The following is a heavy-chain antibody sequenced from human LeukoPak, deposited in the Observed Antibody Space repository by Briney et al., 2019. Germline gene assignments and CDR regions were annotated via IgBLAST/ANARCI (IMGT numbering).Heavy chain of an antibody. V-gene: IGHV5-51*01. CDR2: IYPGDSDT. Sequence: GESLKISCKGSGYIFTSYRIGWVRQMPGKGLEWMGIIYPGDSDTRYSPSFQGQVTISADKSISTAYLQWSSLKASDTAMYYCARSPIAARRSNWFDPWGQGTLVTVSS. CDR1: GYIFTSYR. J-gene: IGHJ5*02. D-gene: IGHD6-6*01. CDR3: ARSPIAARRSNWFDP.